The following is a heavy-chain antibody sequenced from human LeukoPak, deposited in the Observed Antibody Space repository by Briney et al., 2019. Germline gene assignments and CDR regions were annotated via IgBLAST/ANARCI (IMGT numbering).Heavy chain of an antibody. CDR2: FDPEDGET. D-gene: IGHD3-22*01. J-gene: IGHJ4*02. CDR3: ATVEFLRLDSSGYYPFDY. V-gene: IGHV1-24*01. Sequence: DSVKVSCKVSGYTLTELSMHWVRQAPGKGLEWMGGFDPEDGETIYAQKFQGRVTMTEDTSTDTAYMELSSLRSEDTAVYYCATVEFLRLDSSGYYPFDYWGQGTLVTVSS. CDR1: GYTLTELS.